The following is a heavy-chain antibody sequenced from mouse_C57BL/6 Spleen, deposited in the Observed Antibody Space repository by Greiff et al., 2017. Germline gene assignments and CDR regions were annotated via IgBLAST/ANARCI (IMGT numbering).Heavy chain of an antibody. Sequence: EVMLVESGGGLVQPGASLRLSCAASGFTFTDYYMSWVRQPPGKAPEWLALIRNKANGYTTEYTASVKGRFTISRDNSQNILYLQRNTLRAEDSATYYCVKAQTAQATGYFDYWGQGTTLTVSS. J-gene: IGHJ2*01. CDR1: GFTFTDYY. V-gene: IGHV7-4*01. CDR3: VKAQTAQATGYFDY. D-gene: IGHD3-2*02. CDR2: IRNKANGYTT.